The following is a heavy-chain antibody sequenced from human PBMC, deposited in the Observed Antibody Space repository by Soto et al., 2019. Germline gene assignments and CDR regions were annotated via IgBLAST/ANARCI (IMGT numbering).Heavy chain of an antibody. CDR3: ARVGGVAARTFDY. CDR2: IYYSGST. CDR1: GGSINDFY. Sequence: PSETLSLTCTVSGGSINDFYWSWIRQPPGKGLEWIGYIYYSGSTDYNPSPKGRVTISVDTSKNQFSLKLRSVTAADTAVYYCARVGGVAARTFDYCGQRTLVTVSS. J-gene: IGHJ4*02. D-gene: IGHD6-6*01. V-gene: IGHV4-59*01.